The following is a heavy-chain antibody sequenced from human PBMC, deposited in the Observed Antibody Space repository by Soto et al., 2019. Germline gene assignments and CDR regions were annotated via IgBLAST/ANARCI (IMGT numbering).Heavy chain of an antibody. V-gene: IGHV1-2*02. J-gene: IGHJ5*02. CDR3: ARGIEWGIYCSSTSCSSHWGWFDP. CDR2: INPNSGGT. Sequence: ASVKVSCTASGYAFTGYYMHLVRQAPGQWLEWMGWINPNSGGTNYAQKFQGRVTMTRDTSISTAYMELSRLRSDDTAVYYCARGIEWGIYCSSTSCSSHWGWFDPWGQGTLVTVSS. D-gene: IGHD2-2*01. CDR1: GYAFTGYY.